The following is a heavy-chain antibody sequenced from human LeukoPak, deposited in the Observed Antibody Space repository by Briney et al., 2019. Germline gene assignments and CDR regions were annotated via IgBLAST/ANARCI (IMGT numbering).Heavy chain of an antibody. V-gene: IGHV1-69*08. J-gene: IGHJ4*02. CDR2: VIPILGTP. CDR1: GDTFSTYT. CDR3: ARVGRGGVLVV. D-gene: IGHD2-21*01. Sequence: SVKVSCKASGDTFSTYTVTWVRQAPGQGLEWMGGVIPILGTPNYAQKFQGRVTITADKSTTTVSIDLRSLRSDDTAVYYCARVGRGGVLVVWGPGTLVIVSS.